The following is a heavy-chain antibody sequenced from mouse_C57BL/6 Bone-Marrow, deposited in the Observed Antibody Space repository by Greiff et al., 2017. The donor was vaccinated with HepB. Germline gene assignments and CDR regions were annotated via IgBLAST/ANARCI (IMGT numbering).Heavy chain of an antibody. D-gene: IGHD1-1*01. V-gene: IGHV3-6*01. CDR3: ARDPDYYGLDY. Sequence: DVKLQESGPGLVKPSQSLSLTCSVTGYSITSGYYWNWIRQFPGNKLEWMGYISYDGNNNYNPSLKNRISITRDTSKNQFFLNLNSVTTEDTATYYCARDPDYYGLDYWGQGTTLTVSS. CDR2: ISYDGNN. CDR1: GYSITSGYY. J-gene: IGHJ2*01.